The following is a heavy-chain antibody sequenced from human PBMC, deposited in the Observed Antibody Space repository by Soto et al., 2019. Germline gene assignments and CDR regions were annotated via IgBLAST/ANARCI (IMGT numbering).Heavy chain of an antibody. CDR1: GFAFSSYW. CDR3: ARAPQVTTFHYGMDV. V-gene: IGHV3-7*05. J-gene: IGHJ6*02. Sequence: VQLVESGGGLVQPGGSLRLSCTASGFAFSSYWMNWVRRAPGKGLEWVASIEEDGNERYYVDSMKGRFTISRDNAMNSVYLQMNSLRAEDTAIYYCARAPQVTTFHYGMDVSDQGTTVTVSS. CDR2: IEEDGNER. D-gene: IGHD2-21*02.